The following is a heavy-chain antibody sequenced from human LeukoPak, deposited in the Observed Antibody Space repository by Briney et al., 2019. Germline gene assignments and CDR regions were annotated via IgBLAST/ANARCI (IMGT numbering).Heavy chain of an antibody. CDR1: GFSFTTYW. V-gene: IGHV3-7*01. CDR3: AKLAKYFYGSETYYFFEH. D-gene: IGHD3-10*01. Sequence: GGSLRLSCAASGFSFTTYWMGWVRQAPGKGPEWVANIKQDGTEKYYVDSVKGRFTISRDNAKNSLYLQMSSLRVEDTAVYYCAKLAKYFYGSETYYFFEHWGQGTPVTASS. CDR2: IKQDGTEK. J-gene: IGHJ4*02.